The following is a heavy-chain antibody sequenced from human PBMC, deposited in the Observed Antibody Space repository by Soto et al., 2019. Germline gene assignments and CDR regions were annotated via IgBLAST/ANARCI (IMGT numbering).Heavy chain of an antibody. Sequence: ASVKVSCKVSGYTLTELSMHWVRQAPGKGLEWMGGFDPEDGETIYAQKFQGRVTMTEGTSTDTAYMELSSLRSEDTAVYYCATVYCSSTSCNNGFDPLRQGTLVTVSS. CDR1: GYTLTELS. D-gene: IGHD2-2*01. CDR2: FDPEDGET. J-gene: IGHJ5*02. V-gene: IGHV1-24*01. CDR3: ATVYCSSTSCNNGFDP.